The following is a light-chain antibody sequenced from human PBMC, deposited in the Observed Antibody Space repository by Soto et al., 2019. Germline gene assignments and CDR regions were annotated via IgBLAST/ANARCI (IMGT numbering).Light chain of an antibody. CDR1: QNVDTKY. V-gene: IGKV3D-20*02. CDR2: GAS. J-gene: IGKJ5*01. Sequence: EIVLTQSPGTLSLSPGQRATLSCRASQNVDTKYLAWYQFKPGQAPRILIFGASGRATGIPDRFSGNESGTDLTITISRLEPEDVEVYDCQQRSNWPPTFGQGTRLEIK. CDR3: QQRSNWPPT.